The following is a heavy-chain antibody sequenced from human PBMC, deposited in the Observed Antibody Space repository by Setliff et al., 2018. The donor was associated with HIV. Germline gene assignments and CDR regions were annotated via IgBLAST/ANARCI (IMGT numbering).Heavy chain of an antibody. V-gene: IGHV3-48*03. D-gene: IGHD2-2*01. CDR2: ISRSGSTI. CDR3: ARGEPSILIEPAAFFDY. CDR1: GFTFSSYA. Sequence: PGESLKISCAASGFTFSSYAMNWVRQAPGKGLEWVSYISRSGSTIHYADSVKGRFTISRDNAKNSLYLQMNSLRAEDTAVYYCARGEPSILIEPAAFFDYWGQGTLVTVSS. J-gene: IGHJ4*02.